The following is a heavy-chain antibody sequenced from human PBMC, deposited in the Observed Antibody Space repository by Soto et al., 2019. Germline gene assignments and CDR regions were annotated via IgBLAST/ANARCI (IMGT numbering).Heavy chain of an antibody. CDR1: GFTFSSYG. J-gene: IGHJ2*01. Sequence: QVQLVESGGGVVQPGRSLRLSCAASGFTFSSYGMHWVRQAPGKGLEWVAVIWYDGSNKYYADSVKGRFTISRDNSKNTLYLQMNSRRAEDTAVYYCARDHVVYATEDWYFDLWGRGTLVTVSS. D-gene: IGHD2-8*02. CDR3: ARDHVVYATEDWYFDL. CDR2: IWYDGSNK. V-gene: IGHV3-33*01.